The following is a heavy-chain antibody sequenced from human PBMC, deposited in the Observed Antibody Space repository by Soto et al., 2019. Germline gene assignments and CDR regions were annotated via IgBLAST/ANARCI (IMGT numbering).Heavy chain of an antibody. J-gene: IGHJ4*02. CDR2: IYSGGST. CDR3: ARLDRAARPFDY. D-gene: IGHD6-6*01. Sequence: EVQLVETGGGLIQPGGSLRLSCAAYGFTVSSNYMSWVRQAPGKGLEWVSVIYSGGSTYYADSVKGRFTISRDNSKNTLYLQMNSLRAEDTAVYYCARLDRAARPFDYWGQGTLVTVSS. CDR1: GFTVSSNY. V-gene: IGHV3-53*02.